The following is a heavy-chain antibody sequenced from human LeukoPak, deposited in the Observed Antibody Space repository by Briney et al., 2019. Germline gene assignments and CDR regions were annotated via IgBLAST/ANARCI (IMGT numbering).Heavy chain of an antibody. CDR3: ARHTSSHLPDY. CDR1: GGSSSSNGYY. J-gene: IGHJ4*02. CDR2: MSYSGST. D-gene: IGHD2-2*01. V-gene: IGHV4-39*01. Sequence: SETLSLTCTVSGGSSSSNGYYWGWLRQPPGKGLEWIGTMSYSGSTYYNPSLKSRVTLSVDSSKNRFSLRLSSVTAADTAVYYCARHTSSHLPDYWGQGILVTVSS.